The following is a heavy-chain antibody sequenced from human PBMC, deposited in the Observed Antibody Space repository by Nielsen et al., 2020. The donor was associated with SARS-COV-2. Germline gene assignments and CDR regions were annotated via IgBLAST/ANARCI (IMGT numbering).Heavy chain of an antibody. CDR3: AKHEGED. D-gene: IGHD3-10*01. CDR1: GFSFSNYV. CDR2: ISESGGAT. V-gene: IGHV3-23*01. Sequence: GGSLTLSCAASGFSFSNYVMNWVRQAPGTGLEWVSAISESGGATYYTDSVKGRFTISRDNSRNTLYLEMNSLRADDTAVYYCAKHEGEDWGQGTLVTVSS. J-gene: IGHJ4*02.